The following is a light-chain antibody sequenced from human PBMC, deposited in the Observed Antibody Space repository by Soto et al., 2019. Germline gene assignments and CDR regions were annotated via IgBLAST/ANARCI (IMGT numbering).Light chain of an antibody. V-gene: IGKV3-20*01. Sequence: EIVLTQSPGTLSLSPGERVTLSCRASQSISSNYLTWYQQRPGQAPRLLIYVASNRATGIPDRFSGSGSGTDFTLTISRLELEDFAVYSCQLYDTSSLYTFGQGTKLEIK. J-gene: IGKJ2*01. CDR1: QSISSNY. CDR2: VAS. CDR3: QLYDTSSLYT.